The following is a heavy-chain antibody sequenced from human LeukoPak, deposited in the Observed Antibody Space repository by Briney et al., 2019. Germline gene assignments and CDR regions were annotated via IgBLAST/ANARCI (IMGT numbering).Heavy chain of an antibody. CDR3: AREWLQNYFDY. Sequence: PSETLSLTCTVSGGSISSGGYYWSWIRQHPGKGLEWIGYIYYSGSTYYNPSLKSRVTISVDTSKNQFSLKLSSVTAADTAVYYCAREWLQNYFDYWGQGTLVTVSS. V-gene: IGHV4-31*03. CDR2: IYYSGST. J-gene: IGHJ4*02. CDR1: GGSISSGGYY. D-gene: IGHD5-24*01.